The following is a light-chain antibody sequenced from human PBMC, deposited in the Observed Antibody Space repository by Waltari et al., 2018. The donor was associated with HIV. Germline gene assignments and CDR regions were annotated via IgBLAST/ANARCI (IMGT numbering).Light chain of an antibody. J-gene: IGLJ3*02. Sequence: SYVLTQPPSVSVDPGETARITCGGTNNGSKRVQWYQQKPGQAPVLVIYDGNDRPSGIPDRFSGSSSGNTASLTITGAQAEDEADYYCNSRDSSGNHWVFGGGTKLTVL. V-gene: IGLV3-21*01. CDR3: NSRDSSGNHWV. CDR2: DGN. CDR1: NNGSKR.